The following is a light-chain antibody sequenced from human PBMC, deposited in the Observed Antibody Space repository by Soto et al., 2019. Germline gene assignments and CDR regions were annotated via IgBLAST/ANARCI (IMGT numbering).Light chain of an antibody. CDR3: QQYGSSPPLT. CDR2: GAS. Sequence: EIRMTQSPATLSVSPGERATLSCRASQSVNIYLAWYQQKPGQAPRLLIFGASYRATGIPARFSGSGSGTDFSLTIRRLEPDDFAVYYCQQYGSSPPLTFGGGTKVDIK. CDR1: QSVNIY. J-gene: IGKJ4*01. V-gene: IGKV3-20*01.